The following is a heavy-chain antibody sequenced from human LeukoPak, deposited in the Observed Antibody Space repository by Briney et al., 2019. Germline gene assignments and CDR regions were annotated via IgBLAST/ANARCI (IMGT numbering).Heavy chain of an antibody. CDR3: ARDSAARGRYSVAGPFDF. V-gene: IGHV3-21*01. Sequence: PGGSQRLSCAASGFTFSSYSMNWVRQAPGKGLEWVSYMSSSAKYIFYADSVKGRFTISRDDANNSVYLQMNSLRAEDTAVYYCARDSAARGRYSVAGPFDFWGQGSLVTVSS. CDR2: MSSSAKYI. D-gene: IGHD6-19*01. CDR1: GFTFSSYS. J-gene: IGHJ4*02.